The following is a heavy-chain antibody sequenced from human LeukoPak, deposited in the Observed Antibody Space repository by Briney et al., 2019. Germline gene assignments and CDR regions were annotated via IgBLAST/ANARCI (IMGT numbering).Heavy chain of an antibody. J-gene: IGHJ6*03. CDR3: ARVPTVTVTYYMDV. Sequence: ASVKVSCTASGYTFTSYGISWVRQAPGQGLEWMGWISAYNGDTNYAQTLQGRVTMTTDTSTSTAYMEMRSLRSDDTAVYYCARVPTVTVTYYMDVWGKGTTVTVSS. V-gene: IGHV1-18*01. D-gene: IGHD4-11*01. CDR2: ISAYNGDT. CDR1: GYTFTSYG.